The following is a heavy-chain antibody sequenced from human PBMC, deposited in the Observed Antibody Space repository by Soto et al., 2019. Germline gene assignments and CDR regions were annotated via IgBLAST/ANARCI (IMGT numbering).Heavy chain of an antibody. CDR3: ARDYLDSSAMRINSSQYYYYGMDV. CDR1: GGTFSSYT. V-gene: IGHV1-69*08. Sequence: QVQLVQSGAEVKKPGSSVKVSCKASGGTFSSYTISWVRQAPGQGLEWMGRIIPILGIANYAQKFQGRVTITADKSTSTAYMELSSLRSEDTAVYYCARDYLDSSAMRINSSQYYYYGMDVWGQGTTVTVSS. D-gene: IGHD3-22*01. CDR2: IIPILGIA. J-gene: IGHJ6*02.